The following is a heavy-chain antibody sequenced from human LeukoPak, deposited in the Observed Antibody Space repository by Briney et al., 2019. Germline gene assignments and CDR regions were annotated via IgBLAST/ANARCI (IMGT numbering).Heavy chain of an antibody. Sequence: GASVKVSCKASGYTFTSYYMHWVRQAPGQGLEWMGIINPSGGGTSYAQKFQGRVTMTRDTCTSIVNMELSSGRTEDTAVYYCSRDRAVLWFGESYVDYWGQGTLVAVSS. D-gene: IGHD3-10*01. CDR2: INPSGGGT. J-gene: IGHJ4*02. V-gene: IGHV1-46*01. CDR1: GYTFTSYY. CDR3: SRDRAVLWFGESYVDY.